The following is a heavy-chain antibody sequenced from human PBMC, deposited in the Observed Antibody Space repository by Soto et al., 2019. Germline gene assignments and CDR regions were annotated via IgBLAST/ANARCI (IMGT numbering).Heavy chain of an antibody. CDR1: GFTVTSYY. V-gene: IGHV3-53*01. CDR2: IYTGGNT. J-gene: IGHJ6*02. CDR3: ARDYYYGSGNYYRADYYHYGMDV. Sequence: GALRLSCAASGFTVTSYYMSWGRQAPGKVLEWVSLIYTGGNTNYADSVKGRFTISRDNSKNTLYLQMNSLRAEDTAVYYCARDYYYGSGNYYRADYYHYGMDVWGQGXTVTVYS. D-gene: IGHD3-10*01.